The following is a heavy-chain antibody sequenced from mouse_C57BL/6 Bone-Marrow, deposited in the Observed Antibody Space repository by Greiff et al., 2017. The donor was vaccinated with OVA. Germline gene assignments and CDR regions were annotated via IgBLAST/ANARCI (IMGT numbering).Heavy chain of an antibody. D-gene: IGHD2-1*01. J-gene: IGHJ1*03. CDR1: GFNINDYY. CDR2: IDPEDGET. CDR3: AGEIYYGNWKYFDV. Sequence: EVQLQESGAELVKPGASVKLSCTASGFNINDYYMHWVKQRTEQGLEWIGWIDPEDGETKYAQKFQGTVTLTVDTSSNTAYLQLSSLTSEDTAVYDCAGEIYYGNWKYFDVWGTGTTVTVSS. V-gene: IGHV14-2*01.